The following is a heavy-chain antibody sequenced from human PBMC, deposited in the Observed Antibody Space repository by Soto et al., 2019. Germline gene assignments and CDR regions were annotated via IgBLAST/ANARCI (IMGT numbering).Heavy chain of an antibody. CDR3: ASWARVTYYYDSSGYYHAFDI. CDR1: GYTFTSYG. CDR2: ISAYNGNT. V-gene: IGHV1-18*01. Sequence: GASVKVSCKASGYTFTSYGISWVRQAPGQGLEWMGWISAYNGNTNYAQKLQGRVTMTTDTSTSTAYMELRSLRSDDTAVYYCASWARVTYYYDSSGYYHAFDIWGQGTMVTVSS. D-gene: IGHD3-22*01. J-gene: IGHJ3*02.